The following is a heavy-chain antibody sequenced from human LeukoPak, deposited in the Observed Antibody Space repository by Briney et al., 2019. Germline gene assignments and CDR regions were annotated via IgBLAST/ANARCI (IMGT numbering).Heavy chain of an antibody. CDR2: IYPGDSDT. J-gene: IGHJ3*02. D-gene: IGHD5-24*01. Sequence: GESLKISCKGSGYSFTNYWIGWVRQMPGKGLEWMGIIYPGDSDTRYSPSFQGQVTISADKSITTAYLQWSSLKASDTAMYYCARRRDGSNSRAFDIWGQGTMVIVSS. V-gene: IGHV5-51*01. CDR3: ARRRDGSNSRAFDI. CDR1: GYSFTNYW.